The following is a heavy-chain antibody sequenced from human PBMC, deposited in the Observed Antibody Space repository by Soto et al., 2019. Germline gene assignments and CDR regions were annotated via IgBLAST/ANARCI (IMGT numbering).Heavy chain of an antibody. CDR3: STSCYHDSYYYGMDV. J-gene: IGHJ6*02. CDR1: GFTFSSYW. CDR2: IKQDGSEN. Sequence: EVQLVESGGGLVQPGGSLRLSCAASGFTFSSYWMSWVRQAPGKGLEWVANIKQDGSENYYVASVKGRFTISREHAKNSLYLQRTSLRAEDTAVYYCSTSCYHDSYYYGMDVWCQVTTVTVSS. D-gene: IGHD2-2*01. V-gene: IGHV3-7*05.